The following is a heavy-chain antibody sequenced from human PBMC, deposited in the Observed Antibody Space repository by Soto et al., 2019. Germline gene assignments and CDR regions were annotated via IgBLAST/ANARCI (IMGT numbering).Heavy chain of an antibody. CDR2: INAGNGNT. CDR1: GYTFTSYA. V-gene: IGHV1-3*01. J-gene: IGHJ4*02. D-gene: IGHD2-2*01. CDR3: ARTDLVVVPAAGPFDY. Sequence: QVQLVQSGAEVKKPGASVKVSCKASGYTFTSYAMHWVRQAPGQRLEWMGWINAGNGNTKYSQKFQGRVTITRDTSASTAYMELSSLRSEDTAVYYCARTDLVVVPAAGPFDYWGQGTLVTVSS.